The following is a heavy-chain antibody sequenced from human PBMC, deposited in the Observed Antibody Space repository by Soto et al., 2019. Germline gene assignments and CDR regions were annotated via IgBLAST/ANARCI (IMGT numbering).Heavy chain of an antibody. D-gene: IGHD6-13*01. J-gene: IGHJ6*02. CDR2: IYYSGNT. CDR1: GGSIRSGGYY. V-gene: IGHV4-31*03. CDR3: ARDRLMAAAGTARHYFGLDV. Sequence: SETLSLTCTVSGGSIRSGGYYWSWVRQNPRRGLEWIGNIYYSGNTYYNPSLKSRLTISVDTSKNQFSLNLSSVTAADTAVYYGARDRLMAAAGTARHYFGLDVWGQGTTVTVSS.